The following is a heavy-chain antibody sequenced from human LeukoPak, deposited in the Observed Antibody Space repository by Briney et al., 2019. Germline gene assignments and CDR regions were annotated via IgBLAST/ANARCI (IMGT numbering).Heavy chain of an antibody. CDR2: INHSGST. CDR3: ARGGVWRWLQSGPDY. Sequence: PSETLSLTCAVYGGSFSGYYWSWIRQPPGKGLEWIGEINHSGSTNYNPSLKSRVTISVDTSKNQFSLKLSSVTAADTAVYYCARGGVWRWLQSGPDYWGQGTLVTVSS. D-gene: IGHD5-24*01. V-gene: IGHV4-34*01. J-gene: IGHJ4*02. CDR1: GGSFSGYY.